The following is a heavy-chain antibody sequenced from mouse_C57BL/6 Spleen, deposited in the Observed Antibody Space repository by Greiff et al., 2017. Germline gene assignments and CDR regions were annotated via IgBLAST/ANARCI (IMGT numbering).Heavy chain of an antibody. CDR3: ARDPGSSYGGAMDY. CDR1: GFTFSSYA. V-gene: IGHV5-4*01. CDR2: ISDGGSYT. J-gene: IGHJ4*01. D-gene: IGHD1-1*01. Sequence: EVQRVESGGGLVKPGGSLKLSCAASGFTFSSYAMSWVRQTPEKRLEWVATISDGGSYTYYPDNVKGRFTISRDNAKNNLYLQMSHLKSEDTAMYYCARDPGSSYGGAMDYWGQGTSVTVSS.